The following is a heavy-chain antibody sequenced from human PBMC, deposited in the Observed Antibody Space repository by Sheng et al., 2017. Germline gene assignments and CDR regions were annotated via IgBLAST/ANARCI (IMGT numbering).Heavy chain of an antibody. CDR2: IIPILGIA. Sequence: QVQLVQSGAEVKKPGSSVKVSCKASGGTFSSYAISWVRQAPGQGLEWMGGIIPILGIANYAQKFQGRVTITADKSTSTAYMELSSLRSEDTAVYYCASDGRTRGDGYNGYFDYWGQGTLVTVSS. CDR1: GGTFSSYA. J-gene: IGHJ4*02. D-gene: IGHD5-12*01. CDR3: ASDGRTRGDGYNGYFDY. V-gene: IGHV1-69*04.